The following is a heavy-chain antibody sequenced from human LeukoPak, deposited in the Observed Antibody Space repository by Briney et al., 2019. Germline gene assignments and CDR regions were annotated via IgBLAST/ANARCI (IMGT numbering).Heavy chain of an antibody. CDR2: IYYTGNT. Sequence: SETLSLTCSVSGDSITGYYWGWIRQPPGKGLEWIGNIYYTGNTYYNSSLKSRVTISVDTSKNQFSLKLSSVTAADTAVYYCARPGPYYYYYYMDVWGKGTTVTISS. D-gene: IGHD2-8*02. CDR3: ARPGPYYYYYYMDV. V-gene: IGHV4-38-2*02. J-gene: IGHJ6*03. CDR1: GDSITGYY.